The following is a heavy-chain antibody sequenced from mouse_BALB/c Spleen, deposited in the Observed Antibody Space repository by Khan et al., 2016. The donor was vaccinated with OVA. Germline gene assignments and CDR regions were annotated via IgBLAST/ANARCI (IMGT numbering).Heavy chain of an antibody. J-gene: IGHJ4*01. CDR1: GYTFTNFG. Sequence: QIQLVQSGPELKKPGETVKISCKASGYTFTNFGMNWVKQAPGKGLEWMGCINTYTGEPTYADDFKGRFAFSLETSASTAYLQISNLKDEDTATYFCARPPYVSDTLAYWGQGTSVTVSA. V-gene: IGHV9-3-1*01. CDR3: ARPPYVSDTLAY. D-gene: IGHD1-1*01. CDR2: INTYTGEP.